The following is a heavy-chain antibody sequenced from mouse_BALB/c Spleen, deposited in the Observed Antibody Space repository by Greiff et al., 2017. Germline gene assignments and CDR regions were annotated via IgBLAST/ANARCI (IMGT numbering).Heavy chain of an antibody. D-gene: IGHD1-1*01. V-gene: IGHV1-69*02. CDR3: ARRDDSSYSAY. CDR2: IDPSDSYT. Sequence: QVQLQQPGAELVKPVASVKLSCKASGYTFTSYWMHWVKQRPGQGLEWIGEIDPSDSYTNYNQKFKGKATLTVDKSSSTAYMQLSSLTSEDSAVYYCARRDDSSYSAYWGQGTLVTVSA. CDR1: GYTFTSYW. J-gene: IGHJ3*01.